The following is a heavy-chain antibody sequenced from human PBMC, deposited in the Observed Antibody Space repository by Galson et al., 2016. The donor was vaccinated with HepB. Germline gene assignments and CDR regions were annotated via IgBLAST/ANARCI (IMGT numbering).Heavy chain of an antibody. Sequence: SLRLSCAASEFSVSGNYLSWVRQAPGKGLEWVSTVYTGRGTYYADSVKDRFTVSIDTFTNILSLQMSGLRVEDTALYYCARDTCDGGNCSSVYWGQGALVAVSS. CDR3: ARDTCDGGNCSSVY. D-gene: IGHD2-15*01. J-gene: IGHJ4*02. CDR1: EFSVSGNY. V-gene: IGHV3-66*01. CDR2: VYTGRGT.